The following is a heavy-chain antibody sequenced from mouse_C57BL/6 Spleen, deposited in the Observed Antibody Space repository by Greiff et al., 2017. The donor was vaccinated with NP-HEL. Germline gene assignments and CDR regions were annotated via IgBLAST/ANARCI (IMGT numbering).Heavy chain of an antibody. V-gene: IGHV1-18*01. Sequence: EVQRVESGPELVKPGASVKIPCKASGYTFTDYNMDWVKQSHGKSLEWIGDINPNNGGTIYNQKFKGKATLTVDKSSSTAYMELRSLTSEDTAVYYCARRGYDPFDYAMDYWGQGTSVTVSS. CDR3: ARRGYDPFDYAMDY. J-gene: IGHJ4*01. CDR2: INPNNGGT. CDR1: GYTFTDYN. D-gene: IGHD2-2*01.